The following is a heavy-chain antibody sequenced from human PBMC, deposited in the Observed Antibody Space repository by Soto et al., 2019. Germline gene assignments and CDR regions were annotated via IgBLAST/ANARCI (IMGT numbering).Heavy chain of an antibody. D-gene: IGHD3-3*01. Sequence: SETLSLTCTVAGGSISSYYWSWIRKPQGKGLEWIGYIYYSGSTNYNPSLKSRVTISVDTSKNQFSLKLSSVTAADTAVYYCARHEQGYDFWSGYLGMDVWGKGTTVTVSS. J-gene: IGHJ6*03. V-gene: IGHV4-59*08. CDR1: GGSISSYY. CDR2: IYYSGST. CDR3: ARHEQGYDFWSGYLGMDV.